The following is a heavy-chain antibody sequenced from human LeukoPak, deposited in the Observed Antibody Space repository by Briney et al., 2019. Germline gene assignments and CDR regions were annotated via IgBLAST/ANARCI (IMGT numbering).Heavy chain of an antibody. CDR3: AKDPQWLVSLNAFDI. Sequence: GALRLSCAASGFTFXSYTMSWVRQAPGKGLEWVSAISGSGGSTYYEDSVKGRFPISRYNSKNTLYLQMNTLRAEDTAVYYCAKDPQWLVSLNAFDIWGQGTMVTVSS. V-gene: IGHV3-23*01. J-gene: IGHJ3*02. CDR1: GFTFXSYT. CDR2: ISGSGGST. D-gene: IGHD6-19*01.